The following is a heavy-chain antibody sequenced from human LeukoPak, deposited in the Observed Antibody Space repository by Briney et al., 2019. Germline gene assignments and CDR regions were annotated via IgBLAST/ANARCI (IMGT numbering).Heavy chain of an antibody. J-gene: IGHJ6*01. V-gene: IGHV4-59*02. Sequence: SETLSLTCTVSGGSVSGHYWGWIRQPPGKGLEGMGYIYYTGSTDYNPSLNCRATISVDTSKNQFSLKLTSVIAADTAVYYCARGHYDVDVWGQGTTVTVSS. CDR2: IYYTGST. CDR1: GGSVSGHY. CDR3: ARGHYDVDV.